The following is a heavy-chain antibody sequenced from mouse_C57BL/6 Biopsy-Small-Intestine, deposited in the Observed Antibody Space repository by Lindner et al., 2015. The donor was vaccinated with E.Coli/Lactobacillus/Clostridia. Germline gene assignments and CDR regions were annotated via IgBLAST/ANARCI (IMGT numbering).Heavy chain of an antibody. CDR2: INAGNGNT. CDR1: GYTFSNFA. CDR3: ARKEVMWYGEDY. Sequence: SVKVSCKASGYTFSNFAMHWVRQAPGQRLEWMGWINAGNGNTRYSQNFQGRVTITRDTSASTAYMELSSLRSEDTAVYYCARKEVMWYGEDYWGQGTLVTVSS. D-gene: IGHD1-3*01. J-gene: IGHJ4*01. V-gene: IGHV1-84*02.